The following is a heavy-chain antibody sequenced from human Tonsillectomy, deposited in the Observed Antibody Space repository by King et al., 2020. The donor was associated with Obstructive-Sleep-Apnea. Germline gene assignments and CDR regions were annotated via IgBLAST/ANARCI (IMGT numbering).Heavy chain of an antibody. CDR3: TRGIYRYDSSGYDWYIDV. Sequence: QLVQSGGNLVQPGGSLTLSCATSGFTFSDHYMEWVRQAPGKGLEWVGRTRNKRESYTTEYAASVEGRFTISRDDSRNSLSLHMNNLKTEDTAVYFCTRGIYRYDSSGYDWYIDVWGRGTKVTVSS. CDR2: TRNKRESYTT. V-gene: IGHV3-72*01. J-gene: IGHJ2*01. CDR1: GFTFSDHY. D-gene: IGHD3-22*01.